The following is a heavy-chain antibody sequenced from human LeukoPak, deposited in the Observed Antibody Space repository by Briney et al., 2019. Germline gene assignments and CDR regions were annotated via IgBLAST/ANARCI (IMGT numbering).Heavy chain of an antibody. CDR2: INPSGGST. CDR1: GYTFTSYY. CDR3: ASARQQLVYHWFDP. D-gene: IGHD6-13*01. Sequence: ASVKVSCKSSGYTFTSYYMHWVRQAPGQGLEWMGIINPSGGSTSYAQKFQGRVTMTRDMSTSTVYMELSSLRSEDTAVYYCASARQQLVYHWFDPWGQGTLVTVSS. J-gene: IGHJ5*02. V-gene: IGHV1-46*01.